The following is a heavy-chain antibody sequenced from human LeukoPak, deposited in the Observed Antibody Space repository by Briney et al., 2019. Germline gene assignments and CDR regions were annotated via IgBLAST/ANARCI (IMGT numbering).Heavy chain of an antibody. D-gene: IGHD6-13*01. CDR1: GGSFSGYY. CDR2: IYTSGST. J-gene: IGHJ4*02. Sequence: PSETLSLTCAVYGGSFSGYYWSWIRQPAGKGLEWIGRIYTSGSTNYNPSLKSRVTISVDTSKNQFSLKLSSVTAADTAVYYCARCIPGLKGGSSFDYWGQGTLVTVSS. CDR3: ARCIPGLKGGSSFDY. V-gene: IGHV4-59*10.